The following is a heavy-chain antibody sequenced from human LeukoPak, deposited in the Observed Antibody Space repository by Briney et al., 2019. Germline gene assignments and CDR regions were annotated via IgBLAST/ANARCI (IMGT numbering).Heavy chain of an antibody. CDR1: GYTLTELS. D-gene: IGHD5-24*01. CDR3: ATEHSKDGYHSLEAFDI. J-gene: IGHJ3*02. CDR2: FDPEDDET. Sequence: ASEKVSCNVSGYTLTELSMHWVRQAPGKGLEWMGSFDPEDDETIYAQKFQGRVTMIEDTSTDTAYMELSSLRSEDTAVYYCATEHSKDGYHSLEAFDIWGQGTMVTVSS. V-gene: IGHV1-24*01.